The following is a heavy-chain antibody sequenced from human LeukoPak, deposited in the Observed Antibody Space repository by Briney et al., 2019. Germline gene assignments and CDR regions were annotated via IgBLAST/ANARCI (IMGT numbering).Heavy chain of an antibody. Sequence: SETLSLTCTVSGGSISSSSYYWGWIRQPPGKGLEWIGSIYYSGSTYYNPSLKSRVTISVDTSKNQFPLKLSSVTAADTAVYYCAIDSSGYYYWAYWGQGTLVTVSS. J-gene: IGHJ4*02. V-gene: IGHV4-39*01. CDR1: GGSISSSSYY. D-gene: IGHD3-22*01. CDR2: IYYSGST. CDR3: AIDSSGYYYWAY.